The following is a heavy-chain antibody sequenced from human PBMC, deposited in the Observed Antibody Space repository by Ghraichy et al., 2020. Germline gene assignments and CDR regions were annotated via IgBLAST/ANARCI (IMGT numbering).Heavy chain of an antibody. J-gene: IGHJ4*02. CDR3: ARWVAAVATGGYYFDF. CDR1: GYTFTSYG. Sequence: ASVKVSCKASGYTFTSYGISWVRQAPGQRLEWMGCISIYNGNTMYAQKVQGRVTMTTDTSTSTAYMELSSLISDDTAVYYCARWVAAVATGGYYFDFWGQGTLVTVSS. CDR2: ISIYNGNT. V-gene: IGHV1-18*04. D-gene: IGHD6-13*01.